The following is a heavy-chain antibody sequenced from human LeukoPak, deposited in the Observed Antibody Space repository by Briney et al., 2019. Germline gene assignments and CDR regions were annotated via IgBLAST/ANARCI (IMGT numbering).Heavy chain of an antibody. CDR3: TRDPTQYLRYGYFDY. J-gene: IGHJ4*02. Sequence: GGSLRLSCAASGFTFSSSAVNWVRQAPGKGLEWVSSINNVGSHIYYAGSVRGRFTISRDNAKNSLYLQMSSLRAEDTAVYYCTRDPTQYLRYGYFDYWGQGTLVTVSS. CDR2: INNVGSHI. V-gene: IGHV3-21*01. CDR1: GFTFSSSA. D-gene: IGHD4-11*01.